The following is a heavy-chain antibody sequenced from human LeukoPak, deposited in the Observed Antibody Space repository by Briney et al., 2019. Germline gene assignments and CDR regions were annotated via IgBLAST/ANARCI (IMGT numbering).Heavy chain of an antibody. J-gene: IGHJ4*02. CDR2: IYYSGST. D-gene: IGHD4-17*01. V-gene: IGHV4-38-2*02. CDR1: GSSISSAYY. CDR3: ARDSDYGDYTGVY. Sequence: PSETLSLTCTVSGSSISSAYYWGWIRQPPGKGLEWIGSIYYSGSTYYNPSLKSRVTISVDTSKNQFSLKLSSVTAADTAVYYCARDSDYGDYTGVYWGQGTLVTVSS.